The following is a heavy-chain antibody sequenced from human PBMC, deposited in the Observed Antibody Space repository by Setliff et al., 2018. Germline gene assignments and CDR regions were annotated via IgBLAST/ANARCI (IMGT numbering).Heavy chain of an antibody. Sequence: VQVSCKASGYTFTYYGISWVRQAPGQGLEWMGWISGHNGNTNYAQKFQGRVTLTTDTSTDTAYMELRGLRFDDTAIYHCAKEPAVTMTESIRRSYYDYALDVWGQGTAVTVSS. CDR3: AKEPAVTMTESIRRSYYDYALDV. J-gene: IGHJ6*02. CDR1: GYTFTYYG. V-gene: IGHV1-18*01. D-gene: IGHD3-22*01. CDR2: ISGHNGNT.